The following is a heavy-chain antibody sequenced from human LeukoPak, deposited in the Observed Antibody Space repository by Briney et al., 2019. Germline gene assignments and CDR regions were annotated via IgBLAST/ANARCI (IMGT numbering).Heavy chain of an antibody. D-gene: IGHD5-24*01. CDR3: ARDGETYYFDY. Sequence: GGSLRLSCAVSGFTFSSYSMNWVRQAPGKGLEWVSSISSSSYIYYADSVKGRFTISRDNAKNSLYLQMNSLRAEDTAVYYCARDGETYYFDYWGQGTLVTVSS. J-gene: IGHJ4*02. CDR2: ISSSSYI. V-gene: IGHV3-21*01. CDR1: GFTFSSYS.